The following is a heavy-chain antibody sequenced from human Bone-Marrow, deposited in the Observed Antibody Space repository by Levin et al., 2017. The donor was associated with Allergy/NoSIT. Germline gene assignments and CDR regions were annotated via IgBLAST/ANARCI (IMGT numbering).Heavy chain of an antibody. Sequence: ASVKVSCKASGYTFTSYDVNWVRQATGQGLEWMGWMNPNSGNTGYAQKFQGRITMTRNTSVNTAYMELSSLTSEDTAVYYCARVKSSGWMSWFDPWGQGTLVTVSS. J-gene: IGHJ5*02. V-gene: IGHV1-8*01. CDR2: MNPNSGNT. D-gene: IGHD6-19*01. CDR1: GYTFTSYD. CDR3: ARVKSSGWMSWFDP.